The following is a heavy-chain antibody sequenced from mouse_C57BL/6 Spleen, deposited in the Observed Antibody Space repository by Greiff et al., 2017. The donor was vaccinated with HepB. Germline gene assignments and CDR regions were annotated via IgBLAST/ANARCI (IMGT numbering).Heavy chain of an antibody. CDR3: ARGGIYYGYEDAMDY. Sequence: EVQLQQSGPCMVKPSQSLSLTCTVTGYSITSGYDWHWIRHFPGNKLEWMGYISYSGSTNYNPSLKSRISITHDTSKNHFFLKLNSVTTEDTATYYCARGGIYYGYEDAMDYWGQGTSVTVSS. D-gene: IGHD2-2*01. V-gene: IGHV3-1*01. J-gene: IGHJ4*01. CDR2: ISYSGST. CDR1: GYSITSGYD.